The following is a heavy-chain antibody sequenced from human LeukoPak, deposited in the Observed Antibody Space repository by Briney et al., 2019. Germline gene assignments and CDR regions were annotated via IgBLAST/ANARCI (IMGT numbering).Heavy chain of an antibody. CDR3: ARNPRYCSSTSCSRGMDV. V-gene: IGHV4-34*01. CDR2: INHSGST. D-gene: IGHD2-2*01. Sequence: SETLSLTCAVYGGSFSGYYWSWIRQPPGKGLEWIGEINHSGSTNYNPSLKSRVTISVDTSKNQFSLKLSSVTAADTAVYYCARNPRYCSSTSCSRGMDVWGKGTTVTVSS. CDR1: GGSFSGYY. J-gene: IGHJ6*04.